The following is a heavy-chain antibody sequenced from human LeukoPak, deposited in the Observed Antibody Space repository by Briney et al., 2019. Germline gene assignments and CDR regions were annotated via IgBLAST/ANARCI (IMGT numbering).Heavy chain of an antibody. J-gene: IGHJ6*02. CDR1: RFTFSSYW. V-gene: IGHV3-7*03. CDR3: ARGHYGMDV. Sequence: GGSLRLSCAASRFTFSSYWMHWVRQAPGKGLVWVANIKGDGSETYYVDSVKGRFTISRDNAKNSVSLQMNSLRAEDTAVYYCARGHYGMDVWGQGTTVAVSS. CDR2: IKGDGSET.